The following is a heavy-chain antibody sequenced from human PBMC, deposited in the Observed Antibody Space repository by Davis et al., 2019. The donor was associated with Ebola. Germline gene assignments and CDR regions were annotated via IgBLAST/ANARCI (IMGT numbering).Heavy chain of an antibody. Sequence: ASVKVSCKASGYTFTSYGISWVRQAPGQGLEWMGWISAYNGNTNYAQKLQGRVTITADKSTSTAYMELSSLRSEDTAVYYCATKYDSSGYYSIGSFDYWGQGTLVTVSS. D-gene: IGHD3-22*01. J-gene: IGHJ4*02. V-gene: IGHV1-18*01. CDR3: ATKYDSSGYYSIGSFDY. CDR2: ISAYNGNT. CDR1: GYTFTSYG.